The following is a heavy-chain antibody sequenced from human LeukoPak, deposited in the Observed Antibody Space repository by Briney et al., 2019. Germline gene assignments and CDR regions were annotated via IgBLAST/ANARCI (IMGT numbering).Heavy chain of an antibody. CDR3: ARVLAALDI. D-gene: IGHD2-15*01. V-gene: IGHV4-34*01. Sequence: SETLSLTCAVYGGSFSGYYWSWIRQPPGKGLEWIGEINHSGSTNYNPSLESRVTISVDTSKNQFSLKLSSVTAADTAVYYCARVLAALDIWGQGTMVTVSS. J-gene: IGHJ3*02. CDR2: INHSGST. CDR1: GGSFSGYY.